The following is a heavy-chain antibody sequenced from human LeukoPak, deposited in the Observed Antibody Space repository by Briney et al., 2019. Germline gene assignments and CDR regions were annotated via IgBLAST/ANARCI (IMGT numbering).Heavy chain of an antibody. V-gene: IGHV4-34*01. J-gene: IGHJ5*02. CDR1: GESLNNYY. CDR2: INHSGSA. Sequence: PSETLSLTCAVYGESLNNYYWTWIRQPPGKGLEWIGEINHSGSANYNPSLKSRVTISVDTSVNQFFLRLSPVTAADTAVYYCARERASNNYNNWFDPWGRGTLVTVSS. CDR3: ARERASNNYNNWFDP. D-gene: IGHD4-11*01.